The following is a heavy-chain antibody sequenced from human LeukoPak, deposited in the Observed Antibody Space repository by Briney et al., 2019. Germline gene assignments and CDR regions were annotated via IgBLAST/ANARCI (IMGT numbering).Heavy chain of an antibody. CDR2: INPNSGGT. Sequence: ASVKVSCKASGYTFTGYYVHWVRQAPGQGLEWMGWINPNSGGTSYAQKFQGRVTMTRDTSISTAYVELTGLRSGDTAVYYCARDRLSPPGRYTYGYGALDYWGQGTLVTVSS. CDR3: ARDRLSPPGRYTYGYGALDY. J-gene: IGHJ4*02. V-gene: IGHV1-2*02. CDR1: GYTFTGYY. D-gene: IGHD5-18*01.